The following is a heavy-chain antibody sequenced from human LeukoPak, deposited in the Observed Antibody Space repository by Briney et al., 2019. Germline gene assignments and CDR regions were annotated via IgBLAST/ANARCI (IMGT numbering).Heavy chain of an antibody. D-gene: IGHD6-19*01. CDR3: ARGVRIAVAGNIDY. J-gene: IGHJ4*02. Sequence: GGSLRLSCAASGFTFSSYWMSWVRQAPGKGLEWVANIKQDGSEKYYVDSVKGRFTISRDNAKNSLYLQMNSLRAEDTAVYYCARGVRIAVAGNIDYWGQGTLVTVSS. CDR2: IKQDGSEK. CDR1: GFTFSSYW. V-gene: IGHV3-7*04.